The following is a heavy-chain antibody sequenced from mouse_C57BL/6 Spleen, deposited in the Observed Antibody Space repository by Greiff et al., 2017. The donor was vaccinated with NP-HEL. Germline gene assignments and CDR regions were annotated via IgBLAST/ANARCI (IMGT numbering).Heavy chain of an antibody. V-gene: IGHV2-2*01. J-gene: IGHJ4*01. Sequence: VKLVESGPGLVQPSQSLSITCTVSGFSLTSYGVHWVRQSPGKGLEWLGVIWSGGSTDYNAAFISRLSISKDNSKSQVFFKMNSLQADDTAIYYCAHEGYGGDYYAMDYWGQGTSVTVAS. CDR3: AHEGYGGDYYAMDY. CDR2: IWSGGST. D-gene: IGHD2-2*01. CDR1: GFSLTSYG.